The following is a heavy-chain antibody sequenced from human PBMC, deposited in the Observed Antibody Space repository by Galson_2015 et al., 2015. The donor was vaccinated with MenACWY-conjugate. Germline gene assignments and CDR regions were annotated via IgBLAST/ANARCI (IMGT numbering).Heavy chain of an antibody. CDR3: ARDLGFYCSRNDCYSPY. CDR2: IKQDGSEK. J-gene: IGHJ4*02. Sequence: SLRLSCAASGFIFNNYWMSWVRQVPGKGPEWVANIKQDGSEKYYVDSVRGRFTISRDNAKNSLYLQMNSLRAEDTAVYYCARDLGFYCSRNDCYSPYSGQGTVVTVSS. D-gene: IGHD2-2*01. V-gene: IGHV3-7*03. CDR1: GFIFNNYW.